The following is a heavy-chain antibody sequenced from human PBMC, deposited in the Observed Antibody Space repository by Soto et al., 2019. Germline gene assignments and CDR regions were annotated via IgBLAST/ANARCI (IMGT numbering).Heavy chain of an antibody. Sequence: QVQLVQSGAEVKKPGSSVKVSCKASGGTFSSYAISWVRQAPGQGLEWMGGIIPIFGTANYAQKLQGRVTITADESPSTAYRELSSLRSEDTAVYYCARARGRHGYSDCWGQGTLVTVSS. CDR3: ARARGRHGYSDC. CDR1: GGTFSSYA. CDR2: IIPIFGTA. D-gene: IGHD5-18*01. V-gene: IGHV1-69*12. J-gene: IGHJ4*02.